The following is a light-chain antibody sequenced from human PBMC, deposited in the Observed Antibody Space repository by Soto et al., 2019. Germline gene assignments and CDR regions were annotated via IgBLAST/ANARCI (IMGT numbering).Light chain of an antibody. CDR3: QQYGSSLRT. J-gene: IGKJ2*01. Sequence: EIVLTQSPATLSSFPCDRVTLSCRASQSVNGNFLAWYQQKPGQAPRLLIYAAPSRATGVPDRFSGSGSGTDFSLTISRLEPEDFAVYYCQQYGSSLRTFGQGTKVDIK. CDR2: AAP. V-gene: IGKV3-20*01. CDR1: QSVNGNF.